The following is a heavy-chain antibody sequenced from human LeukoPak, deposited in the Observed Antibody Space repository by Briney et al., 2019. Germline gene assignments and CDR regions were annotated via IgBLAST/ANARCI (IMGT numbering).Heavy chain of an antibody. CDR1: GFTFSNAW. CDR2: IRSKIDGGAT. V-gene: IGHV3-15*01. Sequence: GGSLRLSCAASGFTFSNAWMSWVRQAPGKGLEWVGRIRSKIDGGATDYAAPVKGRFTISRDDSKNTLYLQMNSLRAEDTAVYYCARGLSSGWQTRDDYWGQGTLVTVSS. J-gene: IGHJ4*02. CDR3: ARGLSSGWQTRDDY. D-gene: IGHD6-19*01.